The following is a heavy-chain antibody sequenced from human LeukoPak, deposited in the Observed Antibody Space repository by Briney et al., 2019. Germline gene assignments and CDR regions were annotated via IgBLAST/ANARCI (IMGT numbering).Heavy chain of an antibody. D-gene: IGHD5-18*01. CDR3: AKAPRIQVHYWYFDL. J-gene: IGHJ2*01. CDR2: ISSSSSTI. CDR1: GFTFSSYS. V-gene: IGHV3-48*01. Sequence: PGGSLRLSCAASGFTFSSYSMNWVRQAPGKGLEWVSYISSSSSTIYYADSVKGRFIISRDNSKNTLYLQMNSLRAEDTAVYFCAKAPRIQVHYWYFDLWGRGTLVTVSS.